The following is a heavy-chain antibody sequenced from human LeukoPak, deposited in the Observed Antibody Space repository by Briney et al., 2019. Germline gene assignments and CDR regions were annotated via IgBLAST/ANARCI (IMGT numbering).Heavy chain of an antibody. V-gene: IGHV4-39*01. J-gene: IGHJ6*02. CDR2: IYYSGST. CDR3: ARARGYSYGYFRYYYGMDV. CDR1: GGSISSSSYY. Sequence: PSETLSLTCTVSGGSISSSSYYWGWIRQPPGKGLEWIGSIYYSGSTYYNPSLKSRVTISVDTSKNQFSLKLSSVTAADTAVYYCARARGYSYGYFRYYYGMDVWGQGTTVTVSS. D-gene: IGHD5-18*01.